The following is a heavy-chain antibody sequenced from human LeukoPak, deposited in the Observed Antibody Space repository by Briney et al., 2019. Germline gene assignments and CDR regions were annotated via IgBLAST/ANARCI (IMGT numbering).Heavy chain of an antibody. CDR3: ARDSGFQPEVVNVGDYDRYYYMAV. Sequence: SETLSLTCTVSGGSINTRGYYWSWIRQHPGKGLEWIGYIYYSGRAYYSPSLKSRATLSVDTSKNQFSLKLSSVTAADTAVDYCARDSGFQPEVVNVGDYDRYYYMAVWGKGTTVTVSS. J-gene: IGHJ6*03. CDR2: IYYSGRA. CDR1: GGSINTRGYY. D-gene: IGHD4-17*01. V-gene: IGHV4-31*03.